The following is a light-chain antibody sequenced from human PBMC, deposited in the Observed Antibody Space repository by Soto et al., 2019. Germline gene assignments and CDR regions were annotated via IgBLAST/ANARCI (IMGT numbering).Light chain of an antibody. CDR3: QTWATGIVT. CDR2: LNSDGSL. Sequence: QSVLTQSPSASASLGASVKLTCSLSSGHSDYAIAWHQQQPEKGPRYLMKLNSDGSLSKGDGIPDRFSGSSFGAERYLTISSLQSEDEADYYCQTWATGIVTFGGGTKVTVL. J-gene: IGLJ2*01. CDR1: SGHSDYA. V-gene: IGLV4-69*01.